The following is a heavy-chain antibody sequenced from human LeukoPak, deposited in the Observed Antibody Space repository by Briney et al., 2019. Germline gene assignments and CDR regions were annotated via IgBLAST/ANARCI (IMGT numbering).Heavy chain of an antibody. CDR2: FGVGGSGGST. J-gene: IGHJ6*03. D-gene: IGHD3-22*01. CDR1: GFTFSPYV. V-gene: IGHV3-23*01. Sequence: GGSLRLSCAASGFTFSPYVMSWVRQAPGMGLEWVSTFGVGGSGGSTFYSDSVKGRFTISRDNSKNTLYLQMNSLRAEDTAVYYCAKGHSYDSSGHYYYYYMDVWGKGTTVTVSS. CDR3: AKGHSYDSSGHYYYYYMDV.